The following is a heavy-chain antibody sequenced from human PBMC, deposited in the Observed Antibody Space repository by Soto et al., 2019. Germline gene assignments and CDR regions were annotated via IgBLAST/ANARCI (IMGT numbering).Heavy chain of an antibody. V-gene: IGHV4-59*01. CDR1: GDSISSYY. J-gene: IGHJ6*02. CDR3: ARGGGGSHYYYYYGMDV. Sequence: SETLSLTCTVSGDSISSYYCSWIRQPPGKGLEWIGYIYYSGSTNYNPSLKSRVTISVDTSKNQFSLKLSSVTAADTAVYYCARGGGGSHYYYYYGMDVWGQGTTVTVSS. CDR2: IYYSGST. D-gene: IGHD1-26*01.